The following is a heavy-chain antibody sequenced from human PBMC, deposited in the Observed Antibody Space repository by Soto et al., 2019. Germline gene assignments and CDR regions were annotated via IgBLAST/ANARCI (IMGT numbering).Heavy chain of an antibody. V-gene: IGHV4-34*01. CDR1: GGSFSGYY. CDR2: INHSGST. J-gene: IGHJ4*02. Sequence: SETLSLTCAVYGGSFSGYYWSWIRQPPGKGLEWIGEINHSGSTNYNPSLKSRVTISVDTSKNQFSLKLSSVTAADTAVYYCARLDYDFWSGRLGDYWGQGTLVTVSS. D-gene: IGHD3-3*01. CDR3: ARLDYDFWSGRLGDY.